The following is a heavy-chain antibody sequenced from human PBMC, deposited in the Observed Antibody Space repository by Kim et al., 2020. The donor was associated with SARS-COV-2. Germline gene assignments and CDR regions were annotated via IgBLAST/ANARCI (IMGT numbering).Heavy chain of an antibody. CDR3: ARELGRYYYDSSDYYPDAFDI. Sequence: GGSLRLSCAASGFTVSSNFMSWVRQAPGKGLEWVSVIYSGGSTYYADSVKGRFTISRDNSKNTLYLQMNSLRAEYTAVYYCARELGRYYYDSSDYYPDAFDIWGQGTMVTVSS. CDR1: GFTVSSNF. J-gene: IGHJ3*02. CDR2: IYSGGST. V-gene: IGHV3-53*01. D-gene: IGHD3-22*01.